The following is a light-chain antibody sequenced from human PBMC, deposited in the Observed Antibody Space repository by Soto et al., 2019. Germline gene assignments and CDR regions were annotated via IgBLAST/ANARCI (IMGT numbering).Light chain of an antibody. J-gene: IGKJ1*01. Sequence: EIVLTQSPGTLSLSPGERATLSCRASQSVSSSYLAWYQQKPGQAPRLLIYGASSRATGIPDRFSGSGSGTGFTLTISRLEPEDFAVYYWQQYGSSRTFGQGTKVEIK. CDR2: GAS. CDR1: QSVSSSY. V-gene: IGKV3-20*01. CDR3: QQYGSSRT.